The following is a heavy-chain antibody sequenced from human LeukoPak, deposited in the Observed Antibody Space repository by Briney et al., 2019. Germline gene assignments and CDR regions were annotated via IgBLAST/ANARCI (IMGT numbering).Heavy chain of an antibody. J-gene: IGHJ5*02. CDR3: ARERYSNYNWFDP. V-gene: IGHV4-59*01. D-gene: IGHD4-11*01. Sequence: STYYWXXIRQPXGXXXEXXGYIYHSGSTNYNPSLKSRVSISVDTSKNQFSLKLSSVTAADTAVYYCARERYSNYNWFDPWGQGTLVTVSS. CDR1: STYY. CDR2: IYHSGST.